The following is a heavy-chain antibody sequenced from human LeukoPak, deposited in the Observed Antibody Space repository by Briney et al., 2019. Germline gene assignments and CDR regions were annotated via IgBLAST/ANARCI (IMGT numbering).Heavy chain of an antibody. CDR1: GFTFNRYW. Sequence: GGSLRLSCAASGFTFNRYWMHWGRQVPGKGLVWVSRINSDGSSTTYADSVKGRFTISRDNARNTLYLQMNSLRAEDTAVYHCARGRGTIYMFDYWGQGTLVTVSS. CDR3: ARGRGTIYMFDY. CDR2: INSDGSST. D-gene: IGHD2/OR15-2a*01. V-gene: IGHV3-74*01. J-gene: IGHJ4*02.